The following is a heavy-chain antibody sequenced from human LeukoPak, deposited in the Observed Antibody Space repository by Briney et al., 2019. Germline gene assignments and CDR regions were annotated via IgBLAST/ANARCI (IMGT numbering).Heavy chain of an antibody. J-gene: IGHJ4*02. D-gene: IGHD3-10*01. CDR1: GFPFSTYW. V-gene: IGHV3-7*01. CDR3: AKVAKYYYGPETYYFFEQ. Sequence: GESLRLSCAASGFPFSTYWMSWVRQAPGKGLEWVANINQDGTEKYYVDSVKGRFTISRDYAKNSLYLQMSSLRVEDTAVYYCAKVAKYYYGPETYYFFEQWGQGTPVTASS. CDR2: INQDGTEK.